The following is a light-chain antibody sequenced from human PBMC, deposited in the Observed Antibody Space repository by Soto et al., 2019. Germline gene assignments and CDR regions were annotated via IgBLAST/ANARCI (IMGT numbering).Light chain of an antibody. CDR1: SSDVGGYNY. J-gene: IGLJ2*01. V-gene: IGLV2-14*01. CDR2: EVT. CDR3: SSYTSTNTLI. Sequence: QSALSQPASVSGSPGQSITISCTGTSSDVGGYNYVSWFQQYPGKAPKVMIYEVTNRPSGVSNRFSGSKSGNTASLTISGLQAEDEADYYCSSYTSTNTLIFGGGTKLTVL.